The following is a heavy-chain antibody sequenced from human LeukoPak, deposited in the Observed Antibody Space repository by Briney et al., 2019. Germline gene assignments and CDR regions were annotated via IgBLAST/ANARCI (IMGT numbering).Heavy chain of an antibody. J-gene: IGHJ3*02. Sequence: SETLSLTCTVAGGSISNYYWSWIRQPPGKGLESIGYIYYSGSTNYNPSLKSRVTISVDTSKNQFSLKVSSVTAANTAVYYCASTPCGTTCAFDIWGQGTMVSVSS. V-gene: IGHV4-59*01. CDR3: ASTPCGTTCAFDI. CDR1: GGSISNYY. D-gene: IGHD1-7*01. CDR2: IYYSGST.